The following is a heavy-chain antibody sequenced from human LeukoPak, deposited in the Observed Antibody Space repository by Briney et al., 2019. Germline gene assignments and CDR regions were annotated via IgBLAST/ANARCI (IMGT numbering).Heavy chain of an antibody. Sequence: GGSLRLSCAASGFTFSSYWMHWVRQAPGKGLEWVSAISGSGVSTYYADSVKGRFTVSRDNSKNTLYLQMSSLRAEDTAVYYCAKGRGDVYKYPLLFDHWGQGTLVTVSS. J-gene: IGHJ4*02. CDR1: GFTFSSYW. CDR2: ISGSGVST. V-gene: IGHV3-23*01. D-gene: IGHD5-24*01. CDR3: AKGRGDVYKYPLLFDH.